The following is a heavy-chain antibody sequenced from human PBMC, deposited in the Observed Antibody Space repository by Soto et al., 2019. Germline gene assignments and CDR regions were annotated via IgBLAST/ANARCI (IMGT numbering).Heavy chain of an antibody. V-gene: IGHV3-74*01. CDR2: INGDGSST. Sequence: GSLRLSCAASGFTFSSYWMHWVRQAPGKGLVWVSRINGDGSSTTYADSVKGRFTISRDNAMNTVYLQMNSLRDEDTALYYCTSDGVAVPSTGNFDYWGQGTPVTVPQ. CDR1: GFTFSSYW. CDR3: TSDGVAVPSTGNFDY. J-gene: IGHJ4*02. D-gene: IGHD6-19*01.